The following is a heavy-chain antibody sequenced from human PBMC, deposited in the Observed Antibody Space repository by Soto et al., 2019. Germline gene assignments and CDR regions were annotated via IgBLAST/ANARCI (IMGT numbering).Heavy chain of an antibody. CDR3: ARETSGGYSGYGTFDY. CDR2: IYSGGST. D-gene: IGHD5-12*01. V-gene: IGHV3-66*01. CDR1: GFTVSSNY. J-gene: IGHJ4*02. Sequence: GGSLRLSCAASGFTVSSNYMSWVRQAPGKGLEWVSVIYSGGSTYYADSVKGRFTISRDNSKNTLYLQMNSLRAEDTAVYYCARETSGGYSGYGTFDYWGQGTLVTVSS.